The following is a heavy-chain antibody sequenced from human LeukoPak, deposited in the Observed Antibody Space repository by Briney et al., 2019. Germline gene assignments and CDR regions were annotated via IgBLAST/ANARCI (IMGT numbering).Heavy chain of an antibody. V-gene: IGHV3-74*01. D-gene: IGHD3-10*01. Sequence: GGSLRLSCAPSGFTFSSYWMHWVRQAPGKGLVWVSRINSDGSSSIYADSVKGRFIISRDNAENTLYLQMSSLRAEDTAVYYCARGRPGGYFDYWGQGTLVTVSS. CDR3: ARGRPGGYFDY. CDR2: INSDGSSS. J-gene: IGHJ4*02. CDR1: GFTFSSYW.